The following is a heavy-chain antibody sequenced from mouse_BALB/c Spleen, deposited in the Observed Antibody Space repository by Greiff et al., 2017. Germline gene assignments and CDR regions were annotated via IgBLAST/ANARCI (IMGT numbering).Heavy chain of an antibody. D-gene: IGHD1-1*01. CDR2: INPSTGYT. CDR3: ARFTTVVDY. Sequence: VQLQESGAELAKPGASVKMSCKASGYTFTSYWMHWVNQRPGQGLEWIGYINPSTGYTEYNQKFKDKATLTADKSSSTAYMQLSSLTSEDSAVYYCARFTTVVDYWGQGTTLTVSS. V-gene: IGHV1-7*01. CDR1: GYTFTSYW. J-gene: IGHJ2*01.